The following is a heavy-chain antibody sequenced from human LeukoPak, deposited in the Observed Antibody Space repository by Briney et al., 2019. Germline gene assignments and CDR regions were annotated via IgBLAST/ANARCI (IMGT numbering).Heavy chain of an antibody. D-gene: IGHD2-15*01. CDR2: ISGSGGST. V-gene: IGHV3-23*01. CDR1: GFTFSSYA. J-gene: IGHJ4*02. CDR3: ARFYCSGGSCRSY. Sequence: PGGSLRLSCAASGFTFSSYAMSWVRQAPGKGLEWVSAISGSGGSTYYADSVKGRFTISRDNSKSTLYLQMNSLRAEDTAVYYCARFYCSGGSCRSYWGQGTLVTVSS.